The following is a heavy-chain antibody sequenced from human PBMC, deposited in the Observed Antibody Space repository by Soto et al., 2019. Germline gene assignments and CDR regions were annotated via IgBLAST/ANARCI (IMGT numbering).Heavy chain of an antibody. D-gene: IGHD3-10*01. J-gene: IGHJ6*02. V-gene: IGHV4-34*01. CDR1: GGSFSGYY. Sequence: SETLSRTCAVYGGSFSGYYWSWIRQPPGKGLEWIGEINHSGSTNYNPSLKSRVTISVDTSKNQFSLKLSSVTAADTAVYYCARAGIGMDVWGQGTTVTV. CDR2: INHSGST. CDR3: ARAGIGMDV.